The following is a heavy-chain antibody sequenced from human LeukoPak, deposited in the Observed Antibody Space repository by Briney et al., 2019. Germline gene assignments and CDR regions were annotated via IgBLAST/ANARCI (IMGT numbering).Heavy chain of an antibody. CDR1: GFTFSSYA. CDR3: ARDLNNGSYHWFDP. J-gene: IGHJ5*02. D-gene: IGHD1-26*01. V-gene: IGHV3-23*01. Sequence: GGSLRLSCAASGFTFSSYAMSWVRQAPGKGLEWVSAMSGSDTGSWYADSVKGRFTISRDTSKNTLYLQMNSLRAEDTAIYYCARDLNNGSYHWFDPWGQGTLVTVSS. CDR2: MSGSDTGS.